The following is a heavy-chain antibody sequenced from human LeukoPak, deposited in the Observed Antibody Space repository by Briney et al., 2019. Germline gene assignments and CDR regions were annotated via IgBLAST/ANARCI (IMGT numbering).Heavy chain of an antibody. V-gene: IGHV4-4*08. J-gene: IGHJ4*02. CDR1: GGSISSYY. Sequence: SETLSLTCTVSGGSISSYYWSWIRQPPGKGLEWIGRIYTSGSTNYNPSLKSRVTISVDTSKNQFSLRLSSVTAADTAVYYCARTQREGGRGVYFDYWGQGTLVTVSS. D-gene: IGHD2-15*01. CDR3: ARTQREGGRGVYFDY. CDR2: IYTSGST.